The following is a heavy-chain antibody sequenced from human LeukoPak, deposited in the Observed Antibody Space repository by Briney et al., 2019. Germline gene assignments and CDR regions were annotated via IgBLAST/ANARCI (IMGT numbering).Heavy chain of an antibody. CDR3: ARDQEGFGY. J-gene: IGHJ4*02. V-gene: IGHV1-46*01. Sequence: ASVKVSCKASGYTFTSNYIHWVRQAPGQGLEWMGMIYPRDGSTSYAQKFQGRVTVTRDTFTSTVHMELSGLRSEDTAVYYCARDQEGFGYWGQGTLVTVSS. CDR1: GYTFTSNY. CDR2: IYPRDGST.